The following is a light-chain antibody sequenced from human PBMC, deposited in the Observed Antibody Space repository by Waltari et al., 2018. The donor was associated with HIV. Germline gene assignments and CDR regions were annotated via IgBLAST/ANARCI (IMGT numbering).Light chain of an antibody. CDR2: DAT. CDR3: QQRTHWPLT. CDR1: QSVSTF. V-gene: IGKV3-11*01. J-gene: IGKJ4*01. Sequence: ENVLTQSPATLSLSPGERATLSCRASQSVSTFLAWYQHKPGQPPRLLIFDATYRATDIPARFSGSGSGTDLTLTISSLAPEDSAIYYCQQRTHWPLTFGGGTRVEIK.